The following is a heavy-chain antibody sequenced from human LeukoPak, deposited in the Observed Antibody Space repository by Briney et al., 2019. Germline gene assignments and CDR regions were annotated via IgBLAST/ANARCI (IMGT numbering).Heavy chain of an antibody. CDR3: AKAIGDYIPQGFDC. CDR2: ISSSSSTI. Sequence: GGSLRLSCAASGFTFSIYSMNWVRQAPGKGLEWVSYISSSSSTIYYADSVKGRFIISRDNAKNSLYLQMNSLRAEDTAVYYCAKAIGDYIPQGFDCWGQGTLVTVSS. J-gene: IGHJ4*02. CDR1: GFTFSIYS. D-gene: IGHD4-17*01. V-gene: IGHV3-48*01.